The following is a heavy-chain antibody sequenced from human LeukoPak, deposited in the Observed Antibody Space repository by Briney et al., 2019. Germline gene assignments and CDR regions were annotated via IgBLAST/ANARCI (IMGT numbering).Heavy chain of an antibody. D-gene: IGHD2-21*01. V-gene: IGHV4-4*07. J-gene: IGHJ6*03. CDR1: GGSISSYY. Sequence: ASETLSLTCTVSGGSISSYYRSWIRQPAGKGLEWIGRIYTSGSTNYNPSLKSRVTMSLDTSKNQFSLKLSSVTAADTAVYYCARLWFVGSYYYYMDVWGKGTTVIVSS. CDR2: IYTSGST. CDR3: ARLWFVGSYYYYMDV.